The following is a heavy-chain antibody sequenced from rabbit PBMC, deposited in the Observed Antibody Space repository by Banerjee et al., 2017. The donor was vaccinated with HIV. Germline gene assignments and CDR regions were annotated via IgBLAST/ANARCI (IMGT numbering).Heavy chain of an antibody. Sequence: QEQLEESGGDLVKPGGTLTLTCKASGFDFSLYYNMCWVRQTPGKVLELIACIYANTGDTWYADWVNGRFTISRSTSLNTVTLQMTSLTAADTATYFCARVWHLWGPGTLVTVS. V-gene: IGHV1S43*01. D-gene: IGHD5-1*01. CDR2: IYANTGDT. CDR1: GFDFSLYYN. J-gene: IGHJ4*01. CDR3: ARVWHL.